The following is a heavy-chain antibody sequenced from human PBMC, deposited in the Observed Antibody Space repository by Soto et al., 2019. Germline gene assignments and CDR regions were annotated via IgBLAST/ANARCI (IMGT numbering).Heavy chain of an antibody. Sequence: SETLSLTCTVSGDSIISSDFYWGWVRQPPGKGLEWIGSIFYLGSSYYNPSLKSRVTMSVDTSKNQFSLRLRSVTAADTALYFCARHSLALRKNNWFDPWGQGIMVTGSS. D-gene: IGHD3-3*02. CDR2: IFYLGSS. J-gene: IGHJ5*02. CDR1: GDSIISSDFY. V-gene: IGHV4-39*01. CDR3: ARHSLALRKNNWFDP.